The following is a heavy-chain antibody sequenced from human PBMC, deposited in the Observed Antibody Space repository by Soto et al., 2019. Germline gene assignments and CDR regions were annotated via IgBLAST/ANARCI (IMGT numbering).Heavy chain of an antibody. CDR2: ISSSSTI. V-gene: IGHV3-48*02. CDR3: ARTLAAAGTRWFDP. D-gene: IGHD6-13*01. CDR1: GFTFSSYS. Sequence: PGGSLRLSCAASGFTFSSYSMNWVRQAPGKGLEWVSYISSSSTIYYADSVKGRFTISRDNAKNSLYLQMNSLRDEDTAVYYCARTLAAAGTRWFDPWGQGTLVTVSS. J-gene: IGHJ5*02.